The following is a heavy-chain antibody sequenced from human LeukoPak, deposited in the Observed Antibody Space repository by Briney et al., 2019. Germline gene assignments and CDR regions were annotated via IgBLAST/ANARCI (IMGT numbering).Heavy chain of an antibody. V-gene: IGHV3-21*01. J-gene: IGHJ4*02. Sequence: PGGSLRLSCAASGFTFSSYSMNWVRQAPGEGLEWVSSISSSSSYIYYADSVKGRFTISRDNSKNTLYLQMNSLRAEDTAVYYCARGRRIYTASSVSATYYFDYWGQGTLVTVSS. CDR3: ARGRRIYTASSVSATYYFDY. CDR1: GFTFSSYS. D-gene: IGHD2/OR15-2a*01. CDR2: ISSSSSYI.